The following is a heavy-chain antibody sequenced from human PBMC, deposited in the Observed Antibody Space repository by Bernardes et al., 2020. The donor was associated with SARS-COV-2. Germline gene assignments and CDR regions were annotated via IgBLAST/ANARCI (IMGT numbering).Heavy chain of an antibody. CDR1: GGSISSSSDY. CDR3: ARQHLGGVTIFGVVTTDRYFDY. V-gene: IGHV4-39*01. J-gene: IGHJ4*02. D-gene: IGHD3-3*01. CDR2: LYYSGST. Sequence: SETLSLTCTVSGGSISSSSDYWGWIRQPPGKGLEWIGSLYYSGSTYYNPSLKSRVTISVDTSKNQFSLKLSFVTAAATAVYYCARQHLGGVTIFGVVTTDRYFDYWGQGTLGTVSS.